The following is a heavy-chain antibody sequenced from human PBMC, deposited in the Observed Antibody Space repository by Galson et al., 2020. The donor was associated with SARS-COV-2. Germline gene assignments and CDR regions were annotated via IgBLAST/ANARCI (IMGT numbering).Heavy chain of an antibody. CDR1: GFTFSSYA. CDR2: ISYDGSNK. CDR3: AMGPPPRYYDSSGYYFDY. D-gene: IGHD3-22*01. Sequence: GESLKISCAASGFTFSSYAMHWVRQAPGKGLEWVAVISYDGSNKYYADSVKGRFTISRDNSKNTLYLQMNSLRAEDTAVYYCAMGPPPRYYDSSGYYFDYWGQGTLVTVSS. J-gene: IGHJ4*02. V-gene: IGHV3-30*04.